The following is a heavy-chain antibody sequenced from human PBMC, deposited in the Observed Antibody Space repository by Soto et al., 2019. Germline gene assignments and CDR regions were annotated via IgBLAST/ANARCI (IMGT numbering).Heavy chain of an antibody. CDR2: ISAYNGNT. Sequence: ASVKVSCKASGYTFTSYGISWVRQAPGQGLEWMGWISAYNGNTNYAQKLQGRVTMTTDTSTSTAYMELRSLRSDDTAVYYCARDSAAGSHYYYGMDVWGQGTTVTVSS. D-gene: IGHD6-13*01. CDR1: GYTFTSYG. V-gene: IGHV1-18*01. J-gene: IGHJ6*02. CDR3: ARDSAAGSHYYYGMDV.